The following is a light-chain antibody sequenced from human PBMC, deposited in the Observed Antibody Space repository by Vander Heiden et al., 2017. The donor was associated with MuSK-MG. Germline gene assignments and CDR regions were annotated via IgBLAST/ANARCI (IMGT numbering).Light chain of an antibody. Sequence: DIQMTQSPSTLSASVGDRVTITCRASQTVSTWLAWYQQKPGKALKLLIQKVSNLEDGVPSRFSGGGSATEFTLTISSLQPDDCATYYCQQYNTDPTFGQGTRLE. J-gene: IGKJ5*01. CDR2: KVS. CDR3: QQYNTDPT. V-gene: IGKV1-5*03. CDR1: QTVSTW.